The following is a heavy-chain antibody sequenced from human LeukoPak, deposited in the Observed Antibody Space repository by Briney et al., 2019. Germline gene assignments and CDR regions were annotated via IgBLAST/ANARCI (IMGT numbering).Heavy chain of an antibody. Sequence: GGSLRLSCAASGFTLSTYAMSWVRQTPGKGLEWVAATSSSDAGTYHADSVRGRFTISRDNSKNTLYLQMNSLRAEDTAVYYCAKGGYSNGRYYYYYMDVWGEGTTVTVSS. CDR2: TSSSDAGT. D-gene: IGHD5-18*01. CDR1: GFTLSTYA. CDR3: AKGGYSNGRYYYYYMDV. V-gene: IGHV3-23*01. J-gene: IGHJ6*03.